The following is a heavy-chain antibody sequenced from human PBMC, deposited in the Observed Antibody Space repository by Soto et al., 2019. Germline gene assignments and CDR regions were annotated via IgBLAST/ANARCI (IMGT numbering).Heavy chain of an antibody. V-gene: IGHV1-18*01. CDR2: ISAYNGNT. J-gene: IGHJ4*02. Sequence: ASVKVSCKASGYTFASYGISWVRQAPGQGLEWMGWISAYNGNTNYAQKLQGRVTMTTDTSTSTAYMELRSLRSDDTAVYYCARDGGSYYDSSGYRGDDWGQGTLVTAPQ. CDR3: ARDGGSYYDSSGYRGDD. CDR1: GYTFASYG. D-gene: IGHD3-22*01.